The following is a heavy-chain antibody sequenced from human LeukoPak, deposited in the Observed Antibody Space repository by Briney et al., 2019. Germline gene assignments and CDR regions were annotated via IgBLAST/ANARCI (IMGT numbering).Heavy chain of an antibody. CDR2: IDSDGRRT. CDR1: GFTFSSHW. CDR3: ARDYSGYNHEFDY. V-gene: IGHV3-74*01. D-gene: IGHD5-12*01. Sequence: GGSLRLSCAASGFTFSSHWMHWVRQVPGEGLVWVSRIDSDGRRTSYAGSVKGRFTISRDNAKNTLYLEMNSLRGEDTAVYYCARDYSGYNHEFDYWGQGTLVTVSS. J-gene: IGHJ4*02.